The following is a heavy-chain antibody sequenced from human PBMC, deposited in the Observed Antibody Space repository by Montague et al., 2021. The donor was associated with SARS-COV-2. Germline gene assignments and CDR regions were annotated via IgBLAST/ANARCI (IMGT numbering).Heavy chain of an antibody. J-gene: IGHJ2*01. V-gene: IGHV4-4*07. Sequence: SETLSLTCSVSGDSISRYCWSWIRQSDGKGLEWIGRIYTGGYVXXXPAIQSRVSMSVDTSKSQVSLNVTSVTAADTAVYYCARAIWHLDVWGRGILVTVSS. CDR2: IYTGGYV. CDR1: GDSISRYC. CDR3: ARAIWHLDV.